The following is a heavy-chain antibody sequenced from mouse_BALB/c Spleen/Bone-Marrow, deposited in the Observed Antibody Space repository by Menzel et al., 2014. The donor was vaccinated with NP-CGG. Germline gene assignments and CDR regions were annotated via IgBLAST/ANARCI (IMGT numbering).Heavy chain of an antibody. CDR2: IYPGDGDT. Sequence: VKLQESGAELVRPGSSVKISCKASGYEFSSYWMNWVKQRPGQGLEWIGQIYPGDGDTNYNGKFKGKATLTADKSSSTAYTQVSSLTSEDSAVYFCARVYYGNLDYWGQGTSVTVSS. V-gene: IGHV1-80*01. J-gene: IGHJ4*01. CDR3: ARVYYGNLDY. CDR1: GYEFSSYW. D-gene: IGHD2-1*01.